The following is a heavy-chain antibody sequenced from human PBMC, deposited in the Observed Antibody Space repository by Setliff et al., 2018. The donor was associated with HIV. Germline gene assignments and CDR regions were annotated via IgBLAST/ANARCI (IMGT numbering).Heavy chain of an antibody. V-gene: IGHV1-3*01. Sequence: ASVKVSCKASGYTFISYAIHWMRQAPGQSLEWMGWITGGSGNTKYSEKFQGRVTLTRDTSASTAYMELSSLRSEDTAVYYCARKGSGSSFDFEYWGQGTLVTVSS. J-gene: IGHJ4*02. D-gene: IGHD3-10*01. CDR3: ARKGSGSSFDFEY. CDR2: ITGGSGNT. CDR1: GYTFISYA.